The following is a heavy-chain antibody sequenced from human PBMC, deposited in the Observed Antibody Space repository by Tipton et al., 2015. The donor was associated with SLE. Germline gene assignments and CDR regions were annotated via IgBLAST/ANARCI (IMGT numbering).Heavy chain of an antibody. Sequence: TLSLTCTVSGGSISSYYWSWIRQPPGKGLEWIGEINHSGSTNYNPSLKSRVTISVDTSKNQFSLKLSSVTAADTAVFYCARASYSYGSSNWYFDLWGRGTLVTVSS. J-gene: IGHJ2*01. V-gene: IGHV4-34*01. D-gene: IGHD5-18*01. CDR3: ARASYSYGSSNWYFDL. CDR2: INHSGST. CDR1: GGSISSYY.